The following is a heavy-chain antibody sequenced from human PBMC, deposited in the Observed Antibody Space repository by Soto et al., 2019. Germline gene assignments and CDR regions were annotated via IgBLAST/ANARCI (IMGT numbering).Heavy chain of an antibody. V-gene: IGHV4-4*02. CDR3: ARVLRGWFDP. CDR1: GGSITSANW. CDR2: ISHSGIT. Sequence: PSETLSLTCAVSGGSITSANWWTWVRQPPGGGLEWIGEISHSGITNYKASRKSRVTMSVDKTKNDVSLKLTSVTAADTAVYYCARVLRGWFDPWGQGXPVTVYS. J-gene: IGHJ5*02.